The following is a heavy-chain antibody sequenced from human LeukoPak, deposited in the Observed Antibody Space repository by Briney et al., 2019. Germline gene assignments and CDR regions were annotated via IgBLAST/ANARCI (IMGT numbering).Heavy chain of an antibody. V-gene: IGHV1-69*05. CDR1: GGTFSSYA. CDR2: IIPIFGTA. Sequence: ASVKVSCKASGGTFSSYAISWVRQAPGQGLEWMGGIIPIFGTANYAQKFQGRVTMTRDMSTSTVYMELSSLRSEDTAVYYCARDGIRRFGELTHGSWFDPWGQGTLVTVSS. D-gene: IGHD3-10*01. J-gene: IGHJ5*02. CDR3: ARDGIRRFGELTHGSWFDP.